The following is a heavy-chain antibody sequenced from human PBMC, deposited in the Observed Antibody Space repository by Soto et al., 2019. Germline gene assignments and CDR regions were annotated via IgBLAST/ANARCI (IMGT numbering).Heavy chain of an antibody. V-gene: IGHV1-3*01. CDR1: GYTFTSHA. CDR2: INAGNGNT. Sequence: ASVKVSCKASGYTFTSHAMHWVRQAPGQRLEWMGWINAGNGNTKYSQKFQGRVTITRDTSASTAYMELSSLRSEDTAVYYCARDPDYGDYGTSPADDYWGQGTLVTVSS. D-gene: IGHD4-17*01. J-gene: IGHJ4*02. CDR3: ARDPDYGDYGTSPADDY.